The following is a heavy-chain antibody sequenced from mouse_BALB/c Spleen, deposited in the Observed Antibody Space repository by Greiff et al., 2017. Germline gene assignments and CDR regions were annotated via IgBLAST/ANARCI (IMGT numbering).Heavy chain of an antibody. CDR2: ISTYYGNT. J-gene: IGHJ4*01. Sequence: QVQLQQSGPELVRPGVSVKISCKGSGYTFTDYAMHWVKQSHAKSLEWIGVISTYYGNTNYNQKFKGKATMTVDKSSSTAYMELARLTSEDSAIYYCAREERNYRYEGVRAMDYWGQGTSVTVSS. D-gene: IGHD2-14*01. CDR1: GYTFTDYA. CDR3: AREERNYRYEGVRAMDY. V-gene: IGHV1-67*01.